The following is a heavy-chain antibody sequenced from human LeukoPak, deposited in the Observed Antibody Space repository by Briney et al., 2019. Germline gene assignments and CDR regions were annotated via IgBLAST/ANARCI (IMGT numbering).Heavy chain of an antibody. CDR3: ARMAVVPAANYYFDY. CDR2: INPSGGST. D-gene: IGHD2-2*01. J-gene: IGHJ4*02. V-gene: IGHV1-46*01. Sequence: ASVKVSCKASGYTFTSYYMHWVRQAPGQGLEWMGIINPSGGSTSHAQKFQGRVTMTRDTSTSTVYMELSSLRSEDTAVYYCARMAVVPAANYYFDYWGQGTLVTVSS. CDR1: GYTFTSYY.